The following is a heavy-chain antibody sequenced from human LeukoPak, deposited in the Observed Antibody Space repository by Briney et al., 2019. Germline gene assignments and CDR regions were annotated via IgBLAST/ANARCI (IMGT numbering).Heavy chain of an antibody. V-gene: IGHV3-33*06. CDR3: VKDLYKGDTSSWYYFDY. CDR2: IGSDGSNK. Sequence: GTSLRLSCAASGFTFSNYGMHWVRQAPGKGLEWVAVIGSDGSNKYYADSVRGRFTISRDNSKNTVSLQMSSLRAEDTAVYYCVKDLYKGDTSSWYYFDYWGQGTLVTVSS. CDR1: GFTFSNYG. D-gene: IGHD6-13*01. J-gene: IGHJ4*02.